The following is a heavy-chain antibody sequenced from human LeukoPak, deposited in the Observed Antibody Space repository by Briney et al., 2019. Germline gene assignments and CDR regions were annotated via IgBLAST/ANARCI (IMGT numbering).Heavy chain of an antibody. CDR2: INHSGST. D-gene: IGHD3-10*01. CDR1: GGSFSGYY. V-gene: IGHV4-34*01. Sequence: SETLSLTCAVYGGSFSGYYWSWIRQPPGKGLEWIGEINHSGSTNYNPSLKSRVTISVDTSKNQFSLKLSSVTAADTAVCYCARGPRMVRGVIIIYWGQGTLVTVSS. CDR3: ARGPRMVRGVIIIY. J-gene: IGHJ4*02.